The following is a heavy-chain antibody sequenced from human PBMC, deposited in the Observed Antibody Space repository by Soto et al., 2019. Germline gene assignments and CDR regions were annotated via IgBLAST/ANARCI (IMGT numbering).Heavy chain of an antibody. V-gene: IGHV1-18*01. CDR2: ISAYNGNT. CDR1: GYTFTSYG. CDR3: ARETTGTKPAGYFDY. Sequence: ASVKVSCKASGYTFTSYGISWVRQAPGQGLEWMGWISAYNGNTNYAQKLQGRVTMTTDTSTSTAYMELRSLRSDDAAVYYCARETTGTKPAGYFDYWGQGTLVTVSS. J-gene: IGHJ4*02. D-gene: IGHD1-1*01.